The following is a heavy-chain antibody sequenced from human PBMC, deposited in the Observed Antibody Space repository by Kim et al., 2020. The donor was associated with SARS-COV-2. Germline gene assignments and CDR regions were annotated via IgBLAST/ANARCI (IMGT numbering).Heavy chain of an antibody. V-gene: IGHV4-31*03. CDR1: GGSISSGGYY. CDR2: IYYSGST. J-gene: IGHJ4*02. D-gene: IGHD4-17*01. CDR3: ARRTTVGVGYLDY. Sequence: SETLSLTCTVSGGSISSGGYYWSWIRQHPGKGLEWIGYIYYSGSTYYNPSLKSRVTISVDTSKNQFSLKLSSVTAADTAVYYCARRTTVGVGYLDYWGQGTLVTVSS.